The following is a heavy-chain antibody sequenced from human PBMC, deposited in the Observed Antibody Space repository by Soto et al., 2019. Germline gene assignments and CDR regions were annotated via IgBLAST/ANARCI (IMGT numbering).Heavy chain of an antibody. V-gene: IGHV3-30*18. J-gene: IGHJ4*02. CDR3: AKDRVPSRLWLIDPFDH. Sequence: QVQLVESGGGVVQPGRSLRVSCAASGFTFSIYAMHWVRQAPGTGLEWVAVISYDGTKTYYADSVKGRFTISRDNSKNTLYLQMNSRRDEDTAVYYCAKDRVPSRLWLIDPFDHWGQGTWVNV. CDR1: GFTFSIYA. D-gene: IGHD5-12*01. CDR2: ISYDGTKT.